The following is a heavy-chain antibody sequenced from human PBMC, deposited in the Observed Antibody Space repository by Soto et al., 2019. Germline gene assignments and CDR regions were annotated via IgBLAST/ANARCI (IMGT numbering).Heavy chain of an antibody. D-gene: IGHD3-22*01. J-gene: IGHJ3*02. V-gene: IGHV3-53*01. Sequence: GGSLRLSCAISGFSVSSNYLSWVRQAPGKGLEWVSVHYSGGSTYYADSVQGRFTISRDKSNNTLYLQMRRVRAEDTAVYYCARDYYDSSGYYYTTGDIWGQGTMVTVSS. CDR3: ARDYYDSSGYYYTTGDI. CDR1: GFSVSSNY. CDR2: HYSGGST.